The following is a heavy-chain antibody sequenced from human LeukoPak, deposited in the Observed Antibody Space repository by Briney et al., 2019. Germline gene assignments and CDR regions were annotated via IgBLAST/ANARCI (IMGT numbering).Heavy chain of an antibody. V-gene: IGHV3-48*04. CDR2: ISSSSSSL. CDR3: ASDLIAAAGTGGDY. J-gene: IGHJ4*02. Sequence: GGSLRLSCAASGFTFSSYSMNWVRQAPGKGLEWISYISSSSSSLFYADSVKGRFTISRDNAKNSLYLQMNSLRAEDTAVYYCASDLIAAAGTGGDYWGQGTLVTVSS. D-gene: IGHD6-13*01. CDR1: GFTFSSYS.